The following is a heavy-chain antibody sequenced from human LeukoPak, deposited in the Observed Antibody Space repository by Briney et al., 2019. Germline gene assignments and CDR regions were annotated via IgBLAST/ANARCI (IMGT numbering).Heavy chain of an antibody. CDR2: ISSGSSYI. V-gene: IGHV3-21*04. J-gene: IGHJ4*02. CDR3: AKPAKTDYADY. Sequence: GGSLRLSCAASGFTFRKYNMNWVRQAPGKGLEWVSAISSGSSYIYYADSVKGRFTISRDNSKNTLYLQMNSLRAEDTALYYCAKPAKTDYADYWGQGTLVTVSS. CDR1: GFTFRKYN. D-gene: IGHD1-14*01.